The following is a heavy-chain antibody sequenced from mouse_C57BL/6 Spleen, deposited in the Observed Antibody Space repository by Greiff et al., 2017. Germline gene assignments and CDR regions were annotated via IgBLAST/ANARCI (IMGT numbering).Heavy chain of an antibody. Sequence: VKLQQPGAELVRPGSSVKLSCKASGYTFTSYWMDWVKQRPGQGLEWIGNIYPSDSETHYNQKFKDKATLTVDKSSSTAYMQLSSLTSEDSAVYYCARLGQGAMDYWGQGTSVTVSS. V-gene: IGHV1-61*01. CDR3: ARLGQGAMDY. J-gene: IGHJ4*01. CDR1: GYTFTSYW. CDR2: IYPSDSET. D-gene: IGHD3-3*01.